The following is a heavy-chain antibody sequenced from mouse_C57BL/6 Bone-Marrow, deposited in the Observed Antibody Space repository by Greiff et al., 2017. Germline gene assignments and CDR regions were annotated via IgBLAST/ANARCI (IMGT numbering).Heavy chain of an antibody. D-gene: IGHD3-2*02. V-gene: IGHV1-82*01. J-gene: IGHJ4*01. CDR2: IYPGDGDT. CDR3: AREQLRLQLDY. CDR1: GYAFSSSW. Sequence: QVQLQQSGPELVKPGASVKISCKASGYAFSSSWMNWVKQRPGKGLEWIGRIYPGDGDTNYNGKFKGKATLTAAKYSSTAYMQLSRLTSEDSAVSFCAREQLRLQLDYWGQGTSVTVSS.